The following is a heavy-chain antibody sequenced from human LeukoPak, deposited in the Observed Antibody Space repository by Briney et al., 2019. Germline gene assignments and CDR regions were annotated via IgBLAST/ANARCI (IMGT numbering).Heavy chain of an antibody. CDR3: ARDSIQLLDDAFDI. D-gene: IGHD2-2*01. CDR1: GGSFSGYF. J-gene: IGHJ3*02. CDR2: INHSGST. Sequence: PSETLSLTCAVYGGSFSGYFCSWIRQPPGKGLEWIGEINHSGSTNYNPSLKSRVTISVDTSKNQFSLKLSSVTAADTAVYYCARDSIQLLDDAFDIWGQGTMVTVSS. V-gene: IGHV4-34*01.